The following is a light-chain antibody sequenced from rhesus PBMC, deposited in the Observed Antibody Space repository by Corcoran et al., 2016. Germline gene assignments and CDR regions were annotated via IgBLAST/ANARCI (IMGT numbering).Light chain of an antibody. V-gene: IGKV2-78*01. Sequence: DIVMTQTPLSLSVTPGEPASISCRSSPSLLHTNGFTFFHWYFQRPGHSPPLLFYDVSNRASGVPDRGSGSGSGTDFTLKISRVEAEDVGTYYCEQTLQTPRTFGQGTKVEIK. J-gene: IGKJ1*01. CDR1: PSLLHTNGFTF. CDR2: DVS. CDR3: EQTLQTPRT.